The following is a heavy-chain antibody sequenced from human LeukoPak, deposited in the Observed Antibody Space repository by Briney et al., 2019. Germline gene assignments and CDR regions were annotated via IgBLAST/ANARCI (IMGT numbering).Heavy chain of an antibody. D-gene: IGHD1-26*01. J-gene: IGHJ4*02. CDR3: ARDLSGGYSIDY. CDR1: GFTFSRNG. Sequence: PGGSLRLSCAASGFTFSRNGMRWVRQAPGKGLEWVADVSHDGSDKDYADSVKGRFTISRDNSNNTVYLQMNSLRPEDTAMYYCARDLSGGYSIDYWGQGALAIVSS. V-gene: IGHV3-30-3*01. CDR2: VSHDGSDK.